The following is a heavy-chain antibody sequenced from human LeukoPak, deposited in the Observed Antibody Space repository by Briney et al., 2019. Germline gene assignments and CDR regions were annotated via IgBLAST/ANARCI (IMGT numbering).Heavy chain of an antibody. D-gene: IGHD2-21*01. Sequence: GGSLRLSCAASGVTFSSYGMSWGREAPGEGLGWGSAISGSGGSTYYADSVKGRFTISRDNSKNTLYLQMNSLSAEDTAVYYCAKDSGIVVLGYWGQGTLVTVSS. CDR2: ISGSGGST. CDR1: GVTFSSYG. J-gene: IGHJ4*02. CDR3: AKDSGIVVLGY. V-gene: IGHV3-23*01.